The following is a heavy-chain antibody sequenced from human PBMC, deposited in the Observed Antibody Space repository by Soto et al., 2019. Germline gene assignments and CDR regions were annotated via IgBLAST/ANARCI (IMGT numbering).Heavy chain of an antibody. CDR3: VILYYDYV. V-gene: IGHV3-48*02. J-gene: IGHJ6*02. CDR1: GSDFSTYS. CDR2: VSLDSDSI. Sequence: PEGSLRLSCRASGSDFSTYSMNWVRQAPGQGLEWIAYVSLDSDSIQYADSVKGRFTISRDDAENSLYLQMDSLRDEDTATYYCVILYYDYVWGHGTTVT. D-gene: IGHD3-3*01.